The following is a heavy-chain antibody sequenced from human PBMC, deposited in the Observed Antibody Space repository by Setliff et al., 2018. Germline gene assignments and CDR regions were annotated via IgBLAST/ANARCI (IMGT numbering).Heavy chain of an antibody. CDR2: ISDSGGST. CDR3: ARTYCSDTSCYDYYYYMDV. V-gene: IGHV3-23*01. CDR1: GFTVSTYA. J-gene: IGHJ6*03. Sequence: PSETLSLSCAASGFTVSTYAMSWVRQAPGKGLEWVSAISDSGGSTFYADSVKGRFTISRDNSKNTLYLQMNSLRAEDTAVYYCARTYCSDTSCYDYYYYMDVWGKGTTVTVSS. D-gene: IGHD2-2*01.